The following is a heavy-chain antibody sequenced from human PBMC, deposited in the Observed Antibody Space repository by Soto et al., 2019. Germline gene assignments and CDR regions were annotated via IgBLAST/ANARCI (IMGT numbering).Heavy chain of an antibody. CDR1: GYKVSTWHNFTSYW. CDR2: IYPGDSDT. J-gene: IGHJ5*02. CDR3: ARHNRYSSTWFEGWFDP. Sequence: GESLKISCMGSGYKVSTWHNFTSYWIAWVRQMPGAGLEWMGIIYPGDSDTRCSPSFQGQVTISADKPINSVYLQWSSLKASDTATYYCARHNRYSSTWFEGWFDPWGQGTLVTVSS. D-gene: IGHD6-13*01. V-gene: IGHV5-51*01.